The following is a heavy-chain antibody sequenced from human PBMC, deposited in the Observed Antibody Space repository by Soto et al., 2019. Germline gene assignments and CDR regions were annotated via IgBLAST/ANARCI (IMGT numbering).Heavy chain of an antibody. Sequence: GGSVRLSCAASGFTFSVYSMNWFRQAPGKGLEWVSSISSSSSYIYYADSVKGRFTISRDNAKNSLYLQMNSLRAEDTAVYYCARDAPITIFGASCFDPWGQGTLVTVSS. D-gene: IGHD3-3*01. CDR2: ISSSSSYI. CDR3: ARDAPITIFGASCFDP. J-gene: IGHJ5*02. CDR1: GFTFSVYS. V-gene: IGHV3-21*01.